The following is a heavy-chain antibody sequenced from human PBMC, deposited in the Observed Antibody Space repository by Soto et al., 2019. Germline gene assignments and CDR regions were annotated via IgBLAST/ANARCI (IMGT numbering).Heavy chain of an antibody. CDR3: ARGEMATDRGFDY. Sequence: QVQLVQSGAEVKKPGSSVKVSCKASGGTLTSYAITWVRQAPGQGLEWRGGIIPIFGTGNYAQKFQGRVTITADESTSTAYMELSSLRSEDTAVYYCARGEMATDRGFDYWGQGTLVTVSS. D-gene: IGHD5-12*01. J-gene: IGHJ4*02. V-gene: IGHV1-69*12. CDR1: GGTLTSYA. CDR2: IIPIFGTG.